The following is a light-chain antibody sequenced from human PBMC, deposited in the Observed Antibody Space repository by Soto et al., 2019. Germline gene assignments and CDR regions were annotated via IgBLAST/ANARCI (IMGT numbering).Light chain of an antibody. J-gene: IGLJ1*01. CDR3: SSYTSSSTLPYV. V-gene: IGLV2-14*01. CDR2: EVS. CDR1: SSDVGGYNY. Sequence: QSALTQPASVSGSPGQPITISCTGTSSDVGGYNYVSWYQQHPGKAPKLMIYEVSNRPSGVSNRFSGSKSGNTASLTISGIQAEDEADYYCSSYTSSSTLPYVFGTGTKVTVL.